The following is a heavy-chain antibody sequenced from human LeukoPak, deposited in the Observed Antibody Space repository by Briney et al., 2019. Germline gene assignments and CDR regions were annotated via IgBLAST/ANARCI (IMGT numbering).Heavy chain of an antibody. Sequence: GGSLRLSCAASGFTVSSNYMNWVRQAPGKGLEWVSVTYSGGSTYYTNSVKGRFTISRDNSKNTLYLQMNSLRAEDTAVYYCARDRGWFDPWGLGTLVTVSS. CDR2: TYSGGST. CDR1: GFTVSSNY. J-gene: IGHJ5*02. CDR3: ARDRGWFDP. V-gene: IGHV3-66*01.